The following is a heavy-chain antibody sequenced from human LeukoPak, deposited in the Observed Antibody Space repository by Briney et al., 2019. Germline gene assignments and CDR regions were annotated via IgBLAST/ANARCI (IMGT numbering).Heavy chain of an antibody. Sequence: ASVTVSCKASGYTFTGYYMHWVRQAPGQGLEWMGWINPNSGGTNYAQKFQGRVTMTRDTSISTAYMELSRLRSDDTAVYYCARSGVGYYYYGMDVWGQGTTVTVSS. CDR2: INPNSGGT. J-gene: IGHJ6*02. V-gene: IGHV1-2*02. CDR1: GYTFTGYY. CDR3: ARSGVGYYYYGMDV.